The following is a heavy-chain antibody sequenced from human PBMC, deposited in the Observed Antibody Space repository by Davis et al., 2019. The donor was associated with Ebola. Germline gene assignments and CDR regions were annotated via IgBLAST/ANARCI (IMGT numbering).Heavy chain of an antibody. CDR2: ISGSGGST. D-gene: IGHD6-6*01. CDR3: AKLWQLEFDY. V-gene: IGHV3-23*01. Sequence: GGSLRLSCAASGFTFSDYYMTWIRQAPGKGLEWVSAISGSGGSTYYADSVKGRFTISRDNSKNTLYLQMNSLRAEDTAVYYCAKLWQLEFDYWGQGTLVTVSS. CDR1: GFTFSDYY. J-gene: IGHJ4*02.